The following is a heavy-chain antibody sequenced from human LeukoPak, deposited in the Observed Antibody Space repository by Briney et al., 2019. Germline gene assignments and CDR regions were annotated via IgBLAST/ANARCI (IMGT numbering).Heavy chain of an antibody. CDR2: ISSYNDNT. CDR3: ARCGIVVVPAAGKADYYYYYMDV. Sequence: ASVKVSCKASGYTFSNYGISWVRQAPGQGLEWMGWISSYNDNTNYAQKLQGRVTMTTDTSTSTAYMELSRLRSDDTAVYYCARCGIVVVPAAGKADYYYYYMDVWGKGTTVTVSS. D-gene: IGHD2-2*01. V-gene: IGHV1-18*01. J-gene: IGHJ6*03. CDR1: GYTFSNYG.